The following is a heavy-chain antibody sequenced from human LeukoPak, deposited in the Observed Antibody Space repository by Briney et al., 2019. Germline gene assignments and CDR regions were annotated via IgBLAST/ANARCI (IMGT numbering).Heavy chain of an antibody. Sequence: ASVKVSCKASGYTFTGYYMHWVRLAPGQGLEWMGWINPNSGGTDYAQKFQGRVTMTRDTSISTAYMELRSLRSDDTAVYYCVRDGHRRYYYDSRGREDAFDFWGQGTLVTVSS. V-gene: IGHV1-2*02. J-gene: IGHJ3*01. CDR1: GYTFTGYY. CDR3: VRDGHRRYYYDSRGREDAFDF. D-gene: IGHD3-22*01. CDR2: INPNSGGT.